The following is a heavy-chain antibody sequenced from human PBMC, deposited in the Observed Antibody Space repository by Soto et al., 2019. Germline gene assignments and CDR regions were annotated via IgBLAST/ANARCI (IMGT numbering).Heavy chain of an antibody. D-gene: IGHD3-22*01. Sequence: QLQLVQSGAEVKKPGASMKVSCKASGYIFANHYIHWVRQAPGQGLEWMGIINPSGGSTNYLQKFQGRVTMTRDTSTSTVYMELSSLRSEDTAVYFCARADYYDGSGFYYDYWGQGTLVTVSS. CDR1: GYIFANHY. J-gene: IGHJ4*02. CDR2: INPSGGST. V-gene: IGHV1-46*01. CDR3: ARADYYDGSGFYYDY.